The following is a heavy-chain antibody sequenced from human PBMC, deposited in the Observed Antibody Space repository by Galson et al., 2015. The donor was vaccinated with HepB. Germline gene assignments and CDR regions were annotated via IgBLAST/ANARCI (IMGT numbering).Heavy chain of an antibody. D-gene: IGHD3-16*01. Sequence: SETLSLTCTVSGGSISSSSYYWGWIRQPPGKGLEWIGNIYYSGSTYYNPSLKSRVTISVATSKNQFSLKLSSVTAAGTAVYYCARQFWGRPSNWFDPWGQGTLVTVSS. J-gene: IGHJ5*02. CDR3: ARQFWGRPSNWFDP. V-gene: IGHV4-39*01. CDR1: GGSISSSSYY. CDR2: IYYSGST.